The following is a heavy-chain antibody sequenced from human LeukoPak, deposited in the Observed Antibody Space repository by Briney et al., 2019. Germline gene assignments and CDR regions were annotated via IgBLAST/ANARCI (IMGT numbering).Heavy chain of an antibody. CDR1: GYSFTNYW. CDR2: IYPDDSDT. J-gene: IGHJ4*02. V-gene: IGHV5-51*01. Sequence: GESLKISFKGSGYSFTNYWIGWVRPMPGKGLEGMGIIYPDDSDTRYSPSFQGQVTISADKSISTAYLQWSSLKASDTAMYYCARGVIAGFDYWGQGTLVTVSS. CDR3: ARGVIAGFDY. D-gene: IGHD2-15*01.